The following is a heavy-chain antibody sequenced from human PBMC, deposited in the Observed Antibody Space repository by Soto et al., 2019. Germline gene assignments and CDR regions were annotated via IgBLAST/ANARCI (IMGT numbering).Heavy chain of an antibody. V-gene: IGHV4-38-2*01. Sequence: SETLSLTCSVSGYLISSGYYWGWIRQTPGKGLEWLGSIDYSGRTYYNPSLKSRFFISRDNSQNTLYLQMNSLTTEDTSLYYCARNLRLGSSFGFNAFSDDAFDVWGRGTMVTVSS. J-gene: IGHJ3*01. D-gene: IGHD3-16*01. CDR3: ARNLRLGSSFGFNAFSDDAFDV. CDR1: GYLISSGYY. CDR2: IDYSGRT.